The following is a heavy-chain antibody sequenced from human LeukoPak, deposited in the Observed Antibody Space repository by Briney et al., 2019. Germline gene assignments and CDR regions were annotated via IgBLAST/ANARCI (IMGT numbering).Heavy chain of an antibody. CDR1: GFTFNNYA. CDR2: ISGGGDST. V-gene: IGHV3-23*01. Sequence: PGGSLRLSCAASGFTFNNYAMSWVRQAPGEGLEWVSAISGGGDSTYYADSVKGRFAISRDNSNNMLYLQMNSLRADDTAVYYCAKGGSIVPADGYDLWGQGTLVAVSS. CDR3: AKGGSIVPADGYDL. D-gene: IGHD2-2*01. J-gene: IGHJ5*02.